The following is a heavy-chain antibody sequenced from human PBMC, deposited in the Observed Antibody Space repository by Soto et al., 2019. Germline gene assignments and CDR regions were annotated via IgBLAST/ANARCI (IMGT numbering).Heavy chain of an antibody. CDR1: GGSSSSNSYY. CDR3: AIHSGCDSVWGKSDGSDY. V-gene: IGHV4-39*01. D-gene: IGHD2-21*01. CDR2: MYYSGSN. J-gene: IGHJ4*02. Sequence: QLQLQESGPGLVKPSETRSLALTVSGGSSSSNSYYLDWILQTPGKGLEWIGSMYYSGSNYHHPSLQCRVTISLDKSQNQFSLHLNSVTAAVTAVYYCAIHSGCDSVWGKSDGSDYGGQGPLVTVSS.